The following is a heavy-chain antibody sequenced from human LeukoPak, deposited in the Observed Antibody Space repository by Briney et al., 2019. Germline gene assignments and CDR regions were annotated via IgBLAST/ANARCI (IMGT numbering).Heavy chain of an antibody. Sequence: GGSLRLPCAASGFTFSIHAMSWVRQAPGKGLEWVSSISTSGVSTNYADSVKGRFTISRDNSKSMVYLQMNSLRAEDTAVYYCAKNTSGTYLDYWGQGILVTVSS. V-gene: IGHV3-23*01. CDR2: ISTSGVST. CDR3: AKNTSGTYLDY. J-gene: IGHJ4*02. D-gene: IGHD1-26*01. CDR1: GFTFSIHA.